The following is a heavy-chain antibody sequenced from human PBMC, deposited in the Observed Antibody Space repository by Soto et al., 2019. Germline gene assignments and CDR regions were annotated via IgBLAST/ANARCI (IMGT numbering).Heavy chain of an antibody. J-gene: IGHJ4*02. D-gene: IGHD4-17*01. CDR2: ISGSGEGK. V-gene: IGHV3-23*01. CDR1: GFSFSIYS. Sequence: EMQLLESGGGLVQPGGSLKLSCAASGFSFSIYSMSWVRQPPGKGLEWVSGISGSGEGKHYADSVRGRFAISRDNSRKTLYLQMNNVRAEDTAVYYCAKSRGDRWTTYYFESWGQGTLITVSS. CDR3: AKSRGDRWTTYYFES.